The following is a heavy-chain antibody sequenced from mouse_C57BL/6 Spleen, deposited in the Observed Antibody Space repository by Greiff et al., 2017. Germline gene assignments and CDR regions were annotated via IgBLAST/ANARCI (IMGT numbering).Heavy chain of an antibody. J-gene: IGHJ2*01. V-gene: IGHV10-1*01. CDR2: IRSKSNNYAT. Sequence: EVQVVASGGGLVQPKGSLKLSCAASGFSFNTYAMNWVRQAPGKGLEWVARIRSKSNNYATYYADSVKDRFTISRDDSESMLYLQMNNLKTEDTAMYYCVIQAYDYGFDYWGQGTTLTVAS. D-gene: IGHD2-4*01. CDR3: VIQAYDYGFDY. CDR1: GFSFNTYA.